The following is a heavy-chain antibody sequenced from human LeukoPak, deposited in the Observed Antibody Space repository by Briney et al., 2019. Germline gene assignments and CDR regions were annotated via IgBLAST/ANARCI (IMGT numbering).Heavy chain of an antibody. CDR2: INPNNGGT. CDR3: VRSPGWYIDY. V-gene: IGHV1-2*06. J-gene: IGHJ4*02. D-gene: IGHD2-15*01. Sequence: ASVKVSCKTSGYTFTDYYTRWVRQAPGQGLEWMGRINPNNGGTNYAQKFQGRVTMTRDTSTTTAYMELSRLRSDDTAMFYCVRSPGWYIDYWGQGTLVTVSS. CDR1: GYTFTDYY.